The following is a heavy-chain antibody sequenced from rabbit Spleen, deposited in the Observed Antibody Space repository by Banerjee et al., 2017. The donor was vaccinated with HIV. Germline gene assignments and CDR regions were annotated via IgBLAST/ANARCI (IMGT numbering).Heavy chain of an antibody. J-gene: IGHJ4*01. D-gene: IGHD1-1*01. CDR3: ARGAYDSTTGYYDGYYFIL. CDR2: IANGDGST. V-gene: IGHV1S47*01. Sequence: QEQLVESGGGLVKPGGTLTLTCKASGISFGISDYMCWVRQAPGKGPEWIACIANGDGSTYYASWVNGRFTISRSTSLNTVTLQMTSLTAADTATYFCARGAYDSTTGYYDGYYFILWGPGTLVTVS. CDR1: GISFGISD.